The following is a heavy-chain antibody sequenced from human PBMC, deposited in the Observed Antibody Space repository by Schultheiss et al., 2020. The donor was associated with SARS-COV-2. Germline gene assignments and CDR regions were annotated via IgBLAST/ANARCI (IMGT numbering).Heavy chain of an antibody. Sequence: ETLSLTCAVYGGSFSGYYWSWIRQPPGKGLEWVANIKQDGSEKYYVDSVKGRFTISRDNAKNSLYLQMNSLRAEDTAVYYCARAFIVATDWDYGMDVWGQGTTVTVSS. CDR2: IKQDGSEK. CDR3: ARAFIVATDWDYGMDV. D-gene: IGHD5-12*01. V-gene: IGHV3-7*03. CDR1: GGSFSGYY. J-gene: IGHJ6*02.